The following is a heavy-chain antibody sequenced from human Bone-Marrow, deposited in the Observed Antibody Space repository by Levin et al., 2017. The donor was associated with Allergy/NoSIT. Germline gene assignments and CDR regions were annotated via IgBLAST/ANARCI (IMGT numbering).Heavy chain of an antibody. Sequence: PSETLSLTCTVSGGSISSGGYYWSWIRQHPGKGLEWIGYIYYSGSTYYNPSLKSRVTISVDTSKNQFSLKLSSVTAADTAVYYCARDGDYGDYFENWYFDLWGRGTLVTVSS. CDR1: GGSISSGGYY. J-gene: IGHJ2*01. CDR2: IYYSGST. D-gene: IGHD4-17*01. CDR3: ARDGDYGDYFENWYFDL. V-gene: IGHV4-31*03.